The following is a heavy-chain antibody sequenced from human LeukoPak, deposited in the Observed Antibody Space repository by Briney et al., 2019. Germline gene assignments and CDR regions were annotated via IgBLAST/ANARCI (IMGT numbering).Heavy chain of an antibody. D-gene: IGHD1-14*01. V-gene: IGHV3-74*01. CDR2: INSDGTLT. CDR1: GFAFRSTW. Sequence: HPGGSLRLSCAASGFAFRSTWMHWVRQVPGEGLVWVSRINSDGTLTTNADSVKGQFTISRDNAKNMLYLQMNSLRVEDTAVYYCVRDIGTDWGQGTLVTVSS. CDR3: VRDIGTD. J-gene: IGHJ4*02.